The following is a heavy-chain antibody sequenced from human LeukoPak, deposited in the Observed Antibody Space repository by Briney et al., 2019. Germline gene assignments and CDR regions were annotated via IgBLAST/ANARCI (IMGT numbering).Heavy chain of an antibody. V-gene: IGHV3-74*01. CDR1: GFTFGSYW. Sequence: GGSLRLSCAASGFTFGSYWMHWVRQAPGKGLVWVSRINTDGGSTTYADSVKGRFTISRDNAKNTLYLQMNSLRAEDTAVYYCASRGPYYYDSSGYVHWGQGTLVTVSS. CDR3: ASRGPYYYDSSGYVH. J-gene: IGHJ4*02. CDR2: INTDGGST. D-gene: IGHD3-22*01.